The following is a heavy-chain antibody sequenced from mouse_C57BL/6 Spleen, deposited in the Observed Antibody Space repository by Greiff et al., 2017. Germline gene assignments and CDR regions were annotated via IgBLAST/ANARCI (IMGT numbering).Heavy chain of an antibody. CDR1: GFNIKDYY. Sequence: VQLQQPGAELVRPGASVKLSCTASGFNIKDYYMHWVKQRPEQGLEWIGRIDPEDGDTEYAPKFQGKATMTADTSSNTAYLQLSSLTSEDTAVYYCTPITTVGYFDYWGQGTTLTVSS. J-gene: IGHJ2*01. V-gene: IGHV14-1*01. CDR2: IDPEDGDT. CDR3: TPITTVGYFDY. D-gene: IGHD1-1*01.